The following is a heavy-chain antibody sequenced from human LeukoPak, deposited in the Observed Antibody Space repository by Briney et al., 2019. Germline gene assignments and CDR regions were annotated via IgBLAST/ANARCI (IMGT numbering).Heavy chain of an antibody. V-gene: IGHV3-23*01. Sequence: GGSLRPSCAASGFTFSDYAMTWVRQAPGKGLEWVSSITTNGVSANYADSVKGRFTISGDNSKNTLYLQMNSLRAEDTALYYCAKLTPASNYWGQGTLVTVSS. D-gene: IGHD2-15*01. J-gene: IGHJ4*02. CDR2: ITTNGVSA. CDR1: GFTFSDYA. CDR3: AKLTPASNY.